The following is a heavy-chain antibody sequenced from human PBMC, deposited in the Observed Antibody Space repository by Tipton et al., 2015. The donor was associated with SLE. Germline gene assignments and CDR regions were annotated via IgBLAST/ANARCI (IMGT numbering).Heavy chain of an antibody. CDR3: ARGASAAGTYL. CDR1: GDSVNSAGYH. V-gene: IGHV4-61*02. Sequence: TLSLTCSVSGDSVNSAGYHWSWIRQPAGKGLEWIGRISSSGNTNYNPSLKSRVPILVDTSKNQVSLRLSSVSAADTAIYYCARGASAAGTYLWGQGTLVTVSS. CDR2: ISSSGNT. J-gene: IGHJ5*02. D-gene: IGHD6-13*01.